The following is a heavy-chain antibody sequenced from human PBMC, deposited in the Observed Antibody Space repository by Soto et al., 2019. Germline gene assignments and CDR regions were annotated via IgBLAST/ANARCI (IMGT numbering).Heavy chain of an antibody. CDR3: ARGLMGAEVYYGMDV. Sequence: KLSRKAFGYTMTIYLMDWALQTTGQGLEWMGWMNPNSGNTGYAQKFQGRVTMTRNTSISTAYMELSSLRSEDTAVYYCARGLMGAEVYYGMDVWGQGTTVTVSS. J-gene: IGHJ6*02. V-gene: IGHV1-8*02. D-gene: IGHD1-26*01. CDR1: GYTMTIYL. CDR2: MNPNSGNT.